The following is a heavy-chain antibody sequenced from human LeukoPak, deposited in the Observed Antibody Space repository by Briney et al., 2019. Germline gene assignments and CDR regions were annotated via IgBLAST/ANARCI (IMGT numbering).Heavy chain of an antibody. CDR2: IRYDGSNK. Sequence: GGSLRLSCAASGFTFSSYGMHWVRQAPGKGLEWVAFIRYDGSNKYYADSVKGRFTISRDNSKNTLYLQMNSLRAEDTAVYYCARVSDSGSGSKGWFDPWGQGTLVTVSS. CDR1: GFTFSSYG. J-gene: IGHJ5*02. CDR3: ARVSDSGSGSKGWFDP. D-gene: IGHD3-10*01. V-gene: IGHV3-30*02.